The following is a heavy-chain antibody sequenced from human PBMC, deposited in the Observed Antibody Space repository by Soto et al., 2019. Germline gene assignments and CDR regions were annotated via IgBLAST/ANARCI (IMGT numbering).Heavy chain of an antibody. CDR1: GFTFSSYG. Sequence: QVQLVESGGGVVQPGRSLRLSCAASGFTFSSYGMHWVRQAPGKGLEWVAVISYDGSNKYYADSVKGRFTISRDNSKNTLYLQMNSLRAEDTAVYYCAKDGGETVPDYWSQGTLVTVSS. J-gene: IGHJ4*02. CDR3: AKDGGETVPDY. D-gene: IGHD2-15*01. V-gene: IGHV3-30*18. CDR2: ISYDGSNK.